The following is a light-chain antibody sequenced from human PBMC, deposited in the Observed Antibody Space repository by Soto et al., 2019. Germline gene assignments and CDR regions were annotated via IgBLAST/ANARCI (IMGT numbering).Light chain of an antibody. CDR2: DAS. J-gene: IGKJ5*01. V-gene: IGKV3-11*01. CDR1: QSVNIY. Sequence: EIVLTQSPATLSLSPGERATLSCRASQSVNIYLAWYQQKPGQAPRLLIYDASNRATGIPARFSGSGSGTDFTLTISRLEPEDFAVYYCQQRSDWPSFGQGTRLENK. CDR3: QQRSDWPS.